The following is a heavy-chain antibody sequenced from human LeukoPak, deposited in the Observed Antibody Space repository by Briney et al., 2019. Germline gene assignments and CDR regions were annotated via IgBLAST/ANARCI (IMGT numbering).Heavy chain of an antibody. CDR2: ISSSSSYI. D-gene: IGHD2/OR15-2a*01. V-gene: IGHV3-21*01. J-gene: IGHJ4*02. Sequence: GGSLRLSCAASGFTFSTYNMNWVRQAPGKGLEWVSSISSSSSYIYCADSVKGRSTISRDNAKNSLYLQMNSLRAEDTAVYYCARVSESQEYYLDYWGQGTLVTVSS. CDR3: ARVSESQEYYLDY. CDR1: GFTFSTYN.